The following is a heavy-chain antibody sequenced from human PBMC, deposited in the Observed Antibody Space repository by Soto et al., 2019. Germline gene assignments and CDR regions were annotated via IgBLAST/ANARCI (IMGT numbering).Heavy chain of an antibody. CDR3: ARVRTMVRGVIMASVFDY. CDR2: IYHSGST. D-gene: IGHD3-10*01. J-gene: IGHJ4*02. V-gene: IGHV4-4*02. Sequence: SETLSLTCAVSSGSISSSNWWSWVRQPPGKGLEWIGEIYHSGSTNYNPSLKSRVTISVDKSKNQFSLKLSSVTAADTAVYYCARVRTMVRGVIMASVFDYWGQGTLVTVSS. CDR1: SGSISSSNW.